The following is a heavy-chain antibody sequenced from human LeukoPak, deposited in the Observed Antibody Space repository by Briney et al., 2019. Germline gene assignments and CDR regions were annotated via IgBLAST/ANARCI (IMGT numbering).Heavy chain of an antibody. CDR3: ATYGSGSYGAFDI. J-gene: IGHJ3*02. CDR2: ISSSGSTI. CDR1: GFTFSSYE. Sequence: GGSLRLSCAASGFTFSSYEMNWVRQAPGKGLEGVSYISSSGSTIYYADSVKGRFTISRDNSKNTLYLQMNSLRAEDTAVYYCATYGSGSYGAFDIWGQGTMVTVSS. V-gene: IGHV3-48*03. D-gene: IGHD3-10*01.